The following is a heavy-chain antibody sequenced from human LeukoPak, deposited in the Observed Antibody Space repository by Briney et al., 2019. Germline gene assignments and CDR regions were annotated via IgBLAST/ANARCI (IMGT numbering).Heavy chain of an antibody. CDR2: IYTSGGT. D-gene: IGHD3-22*01. CDR3: AGGSASAYYYDSSGYAFDY. V-gene: IGHV4-4*09. Sequence: SETLSLTCTVSGGSISSYYWSWIRQPPGKGLEWIGYIYTSGGTNYNPSLKSRVTISVDTSKNQFSLKLSSVTAADTAVYYCAGGSASAYYYDSSGYAFDYWGQGTLVTVSS. J-gene: IGHJ4*02. CDR1: GGSISSYY.